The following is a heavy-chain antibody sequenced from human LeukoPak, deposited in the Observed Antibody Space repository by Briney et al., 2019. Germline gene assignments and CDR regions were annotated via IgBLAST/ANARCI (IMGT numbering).Heavy chain of an antibody. CDR2: ISGSGGST. J-gene: IGHJ4*02. CDR3: ARDGGSGPFDY. D-gene: IGHD3-10*01. CDR1: GFTFSSYA. V-gene: IGHV3-23*01. Sequence: GGSLRLSCAASGFTFSSYAMSWVRQAPGKGLEWVSAISGSGGSTYYADSVKGRFTISRDNSKNTVYLQMNSLRVEDTAVYYCARDGGSGPFDYWGQGTLVTVSS.